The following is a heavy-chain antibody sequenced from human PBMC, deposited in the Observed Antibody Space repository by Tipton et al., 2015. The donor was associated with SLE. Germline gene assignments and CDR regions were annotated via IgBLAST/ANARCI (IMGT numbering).Heavy chain of an antibody. CDR3: ARSAGYGSNWAHFDY. J-gene: IGHJ4*02. V-gene: IGHV4-59*11. D-gene: IGHD6-13*01. CDR1: GGSISSHY. Sequence: TLSLTCTVSGGSISSHYWSWIRQPPGKALEWIGDVSSSGTTNYNPSLRSRVTVSVDTSKNQFSLKLSSVTAADTAVYYCARSAGYGSNWAHFDYWGQGTLVTVSS. CDR2: VSSSGTT.